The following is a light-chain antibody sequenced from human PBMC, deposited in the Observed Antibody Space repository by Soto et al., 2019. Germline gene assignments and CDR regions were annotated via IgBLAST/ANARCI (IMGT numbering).Light chain of an antibody. V-gene: IGLV3-21*01. CDR3: QVWETSSGHQAI. CDR1: SIGSKS. CDR2: YDS. J-gene: IGLJ2*01. Sequence: SYELTQPPSVSVAPGKTATITCGGNSIGSKSVHWYQQMPGQAPVLVISYDSDRPSGIPERFSGSNSGNTATLTISRGEPGDEADDYCQVWETSSGHQAIFGAGINLIVL.